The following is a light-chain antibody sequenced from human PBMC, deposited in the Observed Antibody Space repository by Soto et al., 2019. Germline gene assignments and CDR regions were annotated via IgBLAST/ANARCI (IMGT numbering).Light chain of an antibody. CDR2: GAT. J-gene: IGKJ1*01. CDR3: HQYDSGWT. Sequence: EIVLTQSPGTLSLSPGERATLSCRASQSISGTFLAWYQHKPGQAPRVLIYGATRRATGIPDRFSGSGSGTDFTLTISRLEPEDFALYYCHQYDSGWTFGQETKVEMK. CDR1: QSISGTF. V-gene: IGKV3-20*01.